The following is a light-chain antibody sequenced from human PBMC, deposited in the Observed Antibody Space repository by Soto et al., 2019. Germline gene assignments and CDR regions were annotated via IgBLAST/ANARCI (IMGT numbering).Light chain of an antibody. CDR1: SGDVGAYNY. CDR2: DVS. V-gene: IGLV2-14*03. Sequence: QSALTQPASVSGSPGQSITISCTGTSGDVGAYNYASWYQQHPGKVPKLMIYDVSDRPSGVSNRFSGSKSGNTASLTISGLQAEDEADYYCSSFTRSNSYVFGTGTKLTVL. J-gene: IGLJ1*01. CDR3: SSFTRSNSYV.